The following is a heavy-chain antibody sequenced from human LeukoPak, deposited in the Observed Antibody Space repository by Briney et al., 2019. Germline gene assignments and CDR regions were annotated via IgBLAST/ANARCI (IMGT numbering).Heavy chain of an antibody. CDR3: TRNDGSSWVDT. V-gene: IGHV6-1*01. J-gene: IGHJ4*02. CDR1: GDSVSSDSAS. CDR2: TYYRSKWYN. Sequence: SQTLSLTCAISGDSVSSDSASWNWLRQSPSRGLEWLGRTYYRSKWYNDYAVSLKSRININPDTSKNHFSLQLNSVTPEDTAVYCCTRNDGSSWVDTWGQGTLVTVSS. D-gene: IGHD6-13*01.